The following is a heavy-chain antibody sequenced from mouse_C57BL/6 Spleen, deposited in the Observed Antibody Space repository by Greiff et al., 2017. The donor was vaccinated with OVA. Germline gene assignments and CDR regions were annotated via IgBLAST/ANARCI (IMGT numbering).Heavy chain of an antibody. CDR2: INPYNGGT. CDR3: ARTAYYSNYV. D-gene: IGHD2-5*01. J-gene: IGHJ2*01. CDR1: GYTFTDYY. V-gene: IGHV1-19*01. Sequence: VQLQQSGPVLVKPGASVKMSCKASGYTFTDYYMNWVKQSPGKSLEWIGVINPYNGGTSYTQKFKGKATLPVDKSSRTAYMELNSLTSEDAAVYYCARTAYYSNYVWGQGTTLTVSS.